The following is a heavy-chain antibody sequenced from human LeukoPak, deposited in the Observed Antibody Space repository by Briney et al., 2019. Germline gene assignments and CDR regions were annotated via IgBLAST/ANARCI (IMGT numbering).Heavy chain of an antibody. J-gene: IGHJ4*02. CDR1: GFTFSSYS. CDR2: ISSSSSYI. V-gene: IGHV3-21*01. D-gene: IGHD5-24*01. CDR3: ARRRDGYNYRDY. Sequence: GGSLRLSCAASGFTFSSYSMNWVRQAPGKGLEWVSSISSSSSYIYYADSVKGRFTISRDNAKNSLYLQMNSLRAEDTAVYYCARRRDGYNYRDYWGQGTLVTVSS.